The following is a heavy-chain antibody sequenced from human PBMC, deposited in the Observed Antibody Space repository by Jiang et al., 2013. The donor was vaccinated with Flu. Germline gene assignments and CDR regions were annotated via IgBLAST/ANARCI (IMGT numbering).Heavy chain of an antibody. V-gene: IGHV1-46*03. CDR3: ARGVLLWFGELLLRSYYYGMDV. CDR1: GYTFTSYY. CDR2: INPSGGST. D-gene: IGHD3-10*01. J-gene: IGHJ6*02. Sequence: GAEVKKPGASVKVSCKASGYTFTSYYMHWVRQAPGQGLEWMGIINPSGGSTSYAQKFQGRVTMTRDTSTSTVYMELSSLRSEDTAVYYCARGVLLWFGELLLRSYYYGMDVWGQGTTVTVSS.